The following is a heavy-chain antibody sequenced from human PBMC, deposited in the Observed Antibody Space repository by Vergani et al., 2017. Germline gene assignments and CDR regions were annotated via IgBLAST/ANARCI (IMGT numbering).Heavy chain of an antibody. J-gene: IGHJ6*03. Sequence: EVQLVESGGGLVKPGGSLRLSCAASGFTFSSYSMNWVRQAPGKGLEWVSSISSSSSYIYYADSVKGRFTISRDNAKTSLYLQMNSLRAEDTAVYYCAREARLREYSNNYYYMDVWGKGTTVTVSS. D-gene: IGHD4-11*01. CDR1: GFTFSSYS. V-gene: IGHV3-21*01. CDR2: ISSSSSYI. CDR3: AREARLREYSNNYYYMDV.